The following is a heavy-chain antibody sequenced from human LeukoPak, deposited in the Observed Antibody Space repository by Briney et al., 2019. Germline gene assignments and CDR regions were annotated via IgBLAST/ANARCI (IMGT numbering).Heavy chain of an antibody. D-gene: IGHD2-2*01. V-gene: IGHV4-59*12. CDR2: IYYSGST. CDR3: ARDLADVVVPAAMRGGFDP. CDR1: GGSISSYY. J-gene: IGHJ5*02. Sequence: SETLSLTCTVSGGSISSYYWSWIRQPPGKGLEWIGYIYYSGSTNYNPSLRSRVTISVDTSKNQFSLKLSSVTAADTAVYYCARDLADVVVPAAMRGGFDPWGQGTLVTVSS.